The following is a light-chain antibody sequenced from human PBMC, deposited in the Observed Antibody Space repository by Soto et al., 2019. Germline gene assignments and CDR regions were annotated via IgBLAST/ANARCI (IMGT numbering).Light chain of an antibody. CDR3: SSYSDSSTLVV. CDR1: SSDIGDYNY. J-gene: IGLJ2*01. V-gene: IGLV2-14*03. Sequence: QSALTQPASVSGSPGQSITISCTGTSSDIGDYNYVSWYQQHPLKAPKLLIYDVSNRPSGVSNRFSGSKSGSTASLTISGLQAEDEADYYCSSYSDSSTLVVFGGGTKLTVL. CDR2: DVS.